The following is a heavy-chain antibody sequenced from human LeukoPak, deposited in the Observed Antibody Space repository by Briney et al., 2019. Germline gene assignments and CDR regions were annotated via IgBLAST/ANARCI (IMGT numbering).Heavy chain of an antibody. CDR1: GFTLSSYE. CDR3: ARELQGSGFDP. CDR2: INSDSSRM. J-gene: IGHJ5*02. Sequence: RGSLRLSCAASGFTLSSYEMNWVRQAPGKGLEWVSYINSDSSRMDYADSVKGRFTISRDNARNSLYLQMNSLTGEDTAVYYCARELQGSGFDPWGQGTLVTASS. V-gene: IGHV3-48*03. D-gene: IGHD6-19*01.